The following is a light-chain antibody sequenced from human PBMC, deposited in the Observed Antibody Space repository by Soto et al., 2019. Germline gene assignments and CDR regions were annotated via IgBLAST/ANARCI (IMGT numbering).Light chain of an antibody. J-gene: IGKJ4*01. CDR1: QSIITY. V-gene: IGKV1-39*01. CDR3: QQFNNYPLT. CDR2: AAS. Sequence: DIQMTQSPSSLSASVGDRVTITCRASQSIITYLNWYQQKPGKAPNLLIYAASSLQSGVPSRFSGSGSGTDFTLTINSLQPEDFATYYCQQFNNYPLTFGGGTKVDIK.